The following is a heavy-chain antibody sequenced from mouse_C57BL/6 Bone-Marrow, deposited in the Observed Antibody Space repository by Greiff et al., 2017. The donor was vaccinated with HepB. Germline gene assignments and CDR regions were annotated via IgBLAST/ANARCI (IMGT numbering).Heavy chain of an antibody. CDR2: IRNKANNHAT. CDR3: SGLTAQTTYTFAY. CDR1: GFTFSDSW. D-gene: IGHD3-2*02. Sequence: EVKVEESGGGLVQPGGSMKLSCAASGFTFSDSWMDWVRQSPEKGLEWVAEIRNKANNHATYYAESVKGRFTISRDDSKSSVYLQMNSLRAEDTGIYYWSGLTAQTTYTFAYWGQGTLVTVSA. V-gene: IGHV6-6*01. J-gene: IGHJ3*01.